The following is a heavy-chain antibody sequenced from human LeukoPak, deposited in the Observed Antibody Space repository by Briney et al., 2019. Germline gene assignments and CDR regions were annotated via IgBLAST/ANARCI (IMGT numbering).Heavy chain of an antibody. CDR2: INHSGST. Sequence: SETLSLTCAVYGGSFSGYYWSWIRQPPGEGLEWIGEINHSGSTNYNPSLKSRVTISVDTSKNQFSLKLSSVTAADTAVYYCARDIVVVPSARRYGMDVWGQGTTVTVSS. V-gene: IGHV4-34*01. J-gene: IGHJ6*02. CDR3: ARDIVVVPSARRYGMDV. D-gene: IGHD2-2*01. CDR1: GGSFSGYY.